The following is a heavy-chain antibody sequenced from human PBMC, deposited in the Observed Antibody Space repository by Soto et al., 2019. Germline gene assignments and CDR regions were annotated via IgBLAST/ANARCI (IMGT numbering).Heavy chain of an antibody. J-gene: IGHJ6*02. D-gene: IGHD2-2*01. CDR3: ARDSPLGYCSSTSCYLHYGMDV. CDR2: ISAYNGNT. CDR1: GYSVTSYG. Sequence: GASVKVSCKASGYSVTSYGISWVRQAPGQGLEWMGWISAYNGNTNYAQKLQGRVTMTTDTSTSTAYMELRSLRSDDTAVYYCARDSPLGYCSSTSCYLHYGMDVWGQGTTVTVSS. V-gene: IGHV1-18*01.